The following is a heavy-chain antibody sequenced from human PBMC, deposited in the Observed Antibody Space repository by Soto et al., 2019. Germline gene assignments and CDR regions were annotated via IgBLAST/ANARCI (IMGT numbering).Heavy chain of an antibody. CDR3: ASDHSGPA. Sequence: HVLLVQSGPEVRKPGASVNVSCMASGDSFSKIGINWVRQAPGQGLDWMGWFRGYSGQTNYAQKFQGRVTMTRDTSTTTAYMELRTLRSADMAVYFCASDHSGPAWGQGTLVTVSS. D-gene: IGHD6-25*01. CDR1: GDSFSKIG. CDR2: FRGYSGQT. J-gene: IGHJ5*02. V-gene: IGHV1-18*03.